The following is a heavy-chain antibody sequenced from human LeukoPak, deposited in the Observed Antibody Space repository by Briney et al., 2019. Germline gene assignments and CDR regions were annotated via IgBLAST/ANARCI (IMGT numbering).Heavy chain of an antibody. Sequence: PGGSLSLSCAASGFTLSRYAMTWVRQAPGKGLDWVAAISGSGGSTYYADSVKGRFTVSRDNSKNTLYLQMNSLRAEDTAVYYCAKDERFGEFPLGTFDCWGQGTLVTVSS. V-gene: IGHV3-23*01. J-gene: IGHJ4*02. CDR1: GFTLSRYA. CDR3: AKDERFGEFPLGTFDC. CDR2: ISGSGGST. D-gene: IGHD3-10*01.